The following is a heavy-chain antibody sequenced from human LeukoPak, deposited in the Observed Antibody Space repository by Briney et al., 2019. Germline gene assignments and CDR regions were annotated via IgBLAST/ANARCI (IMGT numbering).Heavy chain of an antibody. CDR2: IYYSGST. Sequence: SETLSLTCTVSGGSISSSSYYWGWIRQPPGKGLEWIGSIYYSGSTYYNPSLKSRVTISVDTSKNQFSLKLSSVTAADTAVYYCARMWENPHTAAAGPYNWFDPWGQGTLVTVSS. V-gene: IGHV4-39*07. D-gene: IGHD6-13*01. J-gene: IGHJ5*02. CDR1: GGSISSSSYY. CDR3: ARMWENPHTAAAGPYNWFDP.